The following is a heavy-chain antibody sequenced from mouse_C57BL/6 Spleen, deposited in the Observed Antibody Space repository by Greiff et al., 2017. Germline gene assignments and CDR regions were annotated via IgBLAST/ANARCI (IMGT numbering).Heavy chain of an antibody. J-gene: IGHJ2*01. CDR2: IYPGGGYT. D-gene: IGHD4-1*01. CDR1: GYTFTNYW. CDR3: ARGWDGSFDY. V-gene: IGHV1-63*01. Sequence: QVQLQQSGAELVRPGTSVKMSCKASGYTFTNYWIGWAKQRPGHGLEWIGDIYPGGGYTNYNEKFKGKATLTADKSSSTAYMQFSSLTSEDSAIYYCARGWDGSFDYWGQGTTLTVSS.